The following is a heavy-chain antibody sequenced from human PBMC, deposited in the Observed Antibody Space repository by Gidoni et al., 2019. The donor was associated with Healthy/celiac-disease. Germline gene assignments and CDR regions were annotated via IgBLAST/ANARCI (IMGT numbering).Heavy chain of an antibody. D-gene: IGHD6-13*01. CDR1: GFTFSSYS. CDR3: ARGYNFLYSSSWYGIY. V-gene: IGHV3-21*01. J-gene: IGHJ4*02. Sequence: EVQLVVSGGGLVKPGGYLRPSCAASGFTFSSYSLNWVRQAPGKGLEWVSYVSSSSSYIYYADSVKGRFTSSRDNAKNSLYLQMNSLRAEDTAVYYCARGYNFLYSSSWYGIYCGQGTLVTVSS. CDR2: VSSSSSYI.